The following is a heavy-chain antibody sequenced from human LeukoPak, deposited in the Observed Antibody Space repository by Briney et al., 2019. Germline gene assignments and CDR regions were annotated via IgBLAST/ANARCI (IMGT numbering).Heavy chain of an antibody. CDR2: IYYSGST. V-gene: IGHV4-59*01. J-gene: IGHJ4*02. D-gene: IGHD1-26*01. Sequence: MASETLSLTCTVSGGSISSYHWSWIRQPPGKGLEWIGNIYYSGSTNYNPSLKSRVTISVDTSKNQFSLKLNSVTAADTAVYFCARELGSYVFLWGQGTLVTVSS. CDR3: ARELGSYVFL. CDR1: GGSISSYH.